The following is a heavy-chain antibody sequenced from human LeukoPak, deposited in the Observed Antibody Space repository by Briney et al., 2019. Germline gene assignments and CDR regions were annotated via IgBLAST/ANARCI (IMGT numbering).Heavy chain of an antibody. CDR2: IYVGGRT. V-gene: IGHV3-53*01. D-gene: IGHD3-10*01. CDR1: GFAVSSND. Sequence: GGSLRLSCAASGFAVSSNDMSWVRQAPGKGLKWVSTIYVGGRTYYADSVKGRFTISRDDSKNTVYLQMNSLRAEDTATYFCARVGYGSGSNYFDYWGQGTLVTVSS. J-gene: IGHJ4*02. CDR3: ARVGYGSGSNYFDY.